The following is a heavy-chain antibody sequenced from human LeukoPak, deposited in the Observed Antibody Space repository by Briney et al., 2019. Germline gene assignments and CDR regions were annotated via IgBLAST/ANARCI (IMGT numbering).Heavy chain of an antibody. V-gene: IGHV3-53*01. J-gene: IGHJ4*02. D-gene: IGHD1-7*01. CDR1: GFTVSSNY. Sequence: GGSLRLSCAASGFTVSSNYMSWVRQAPGKGLEWVSVIYSGGSTYYADSVKGRFTISRDNSKNTLYLQMNSLRAEDTAVYYCAREFSGQLGTYYFDYWGQGTLVTVSS. CDR2: IYSGGST. CDR3: AREFSGQLGTYYFDY.